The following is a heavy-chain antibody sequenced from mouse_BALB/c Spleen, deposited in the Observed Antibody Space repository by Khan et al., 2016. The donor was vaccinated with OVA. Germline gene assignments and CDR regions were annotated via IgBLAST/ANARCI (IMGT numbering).Heavy chain of an antibody. Sequence: QVRLKESGPGLVAPSQSLSITCTVSGFSLTGYGINWVRQPPGKGLEWLGMTWGDGSTDYNSALKSRLSISKDNSKSQVFLKMNSLQTDDSARYYCARELRLGGFAYWGQGTLVTVSA. CDR3: ARELRLGGFAY. V-gene: IGHV2-6-7*01. CDR2: TWGDGST. D-gene: IGHD1-2*01. J-gene: IGHJ3*01. CDR1: GFSLTGYG.